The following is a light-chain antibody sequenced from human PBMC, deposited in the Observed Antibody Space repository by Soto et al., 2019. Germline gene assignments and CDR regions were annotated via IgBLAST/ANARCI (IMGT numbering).Light chain of an antibody. Sequence: EIALTQSPVTLSLSPGARATISWRASQTVSKNYLARYQQKAGQAPRLVIYAASTRATGIPDRFSGSGSGTDFTLTISRLEPEDFAVFYCQQYAVSPITFGQGTRLEI. CDR1: QTVSKNY. CDR3: QQYAVSPIT. J-gene: IGKJ5*01. V-gene: IGKV3-20*01. CDR2: AAS.